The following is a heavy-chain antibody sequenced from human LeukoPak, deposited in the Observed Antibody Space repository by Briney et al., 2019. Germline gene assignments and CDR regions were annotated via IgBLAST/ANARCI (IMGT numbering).Heavy chain of an antibody. D-gene: IGHD5-24*01. V-gene: IGHV3-23*01. CDR1: GITFSSHA. J-gene: IGHJ6*03. CDR2: ISGSGGHT. CDR3: AKGGAATMRDGYNYYYYYIEV. Sequence: SGGSLRLSCAASGITFSSHAMSWVRQAPGKGLEWVSLISGSGGHTYYGDSVKGRFTISRDNSTNRLYLQMNSLRPEDTAVYYCAKGGAATMRDGYNYYYYYIEVWGRGTTVTVSS.